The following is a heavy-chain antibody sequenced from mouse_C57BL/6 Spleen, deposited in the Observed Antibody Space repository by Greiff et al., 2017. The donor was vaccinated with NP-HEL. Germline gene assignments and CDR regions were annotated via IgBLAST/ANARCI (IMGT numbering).Heavy chain of an antibody. CDR2: IDPSDSYT. D-gene: IGHD4-1*01. CDR1: GYTFTSYW. CDR3: ARDGKTGSFAY. V-gene: IGHV1-69*01. J-gene: IGHJ3*01. Sequence: QVQLQQPGAELVMPGASVKLSCKASGYTFTSYWMHWVKQRPGQGLEWIGEIDPSDSYTNYNQKFKGKSTLTVDKSSSTAYMQLSSLTSEDSAVYYCARDGKTGSFAYWGQGTLVTVSA.